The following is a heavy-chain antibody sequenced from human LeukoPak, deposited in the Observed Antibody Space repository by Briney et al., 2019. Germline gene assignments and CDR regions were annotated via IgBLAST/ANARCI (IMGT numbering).Heavy chain of an antibody. CDR3: AREGSSGYCSSTNCLDFDY. V-gene: IGHV1-24*01. J-gene: IGHJ4*02. Sequence: ASVKVSCKVSGYTLTELSMHRGRQDTGKGLEWVGGFDPEDGDTIYAQKFQGRVNMTTDTSTTTAYMELRSLRSDDTAVYYCAREGSSGYCSSTNCLDFDYWGQGTLVTVSS. CDR2: FDPEDGDT. CDR1: GYTLTELS. D-gene: IGHD2-2*01.